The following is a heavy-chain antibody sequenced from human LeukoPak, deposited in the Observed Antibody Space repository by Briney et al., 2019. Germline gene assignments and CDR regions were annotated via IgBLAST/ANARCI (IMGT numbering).Heavy chain of an antibody. Sequence: GGSLRLSCAASGFTVSSNYMSWVRQAPGKGLEWVSVIYSGGSTNYADSVKGRFTISRDNSKNTLHLQMNSLRVEDTAVYYCARGQSYYEAFDIWGPGTMVTVSS. V-gene: IGHV3-53*01. J-gene: IGHJ3*02. CDR3: ARGQSYYEAFDI. D-gene: IGHD1-26*01. CDR2: IYSGGST. CDR1: GFTVSSNY.